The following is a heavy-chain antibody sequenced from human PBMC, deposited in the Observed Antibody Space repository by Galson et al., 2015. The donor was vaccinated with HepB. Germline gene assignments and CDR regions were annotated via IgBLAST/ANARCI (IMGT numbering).Heavy chain of an antibody. CDR2: IIPIFGTA. D-gene: IGHD1-26*01. CDR3: ARDLGGATTDAFDI. Sequence: SVKVSCKASGGTFSSYAISWVRQAPGQGLEWMGGIIPIFGTANYAQKFQGRVTITADESTSTAYMELSSLRSEDTAVYYCARDLGGATTDAFDIWGQGTMVTVSS. CDR1: GGTFSSYA. J-gene: IGHJ3*02. V-gene: IGHV1-69*13.